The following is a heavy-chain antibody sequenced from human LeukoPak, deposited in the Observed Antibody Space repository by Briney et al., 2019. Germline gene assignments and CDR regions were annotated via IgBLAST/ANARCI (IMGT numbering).Heavy chain of an antibody. CDR2: IKQDGSEK. V-gene: IGHV3-7*01. Sequence: GGSLRLSCAASGFTFSSYWMSWVRQAPGKGLEWVANIKQDGSEKYYVDSVKGRFTISRDNAKNSLYLQMNSLRAEDTAVYYCAREVRVYDSSGYPFDYWGQGTLVTVSS. J-gene: IGHJ4*02. D-gene: IGHD3-22*01. CDR3: AREVRVYDSSGYPFDY. CDR1: GFTFSSYW.